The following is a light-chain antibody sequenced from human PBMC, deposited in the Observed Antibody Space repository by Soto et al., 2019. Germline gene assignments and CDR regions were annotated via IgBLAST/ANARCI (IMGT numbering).Light chain of an antibody. Sequence: EIVMTQSPATLSVSPGERATLSCRASQSVNRNLAWYQQKPGQAPRLVIYGASTRATGIPARFSGSGSGTEFTLTISSLQSEDFAVYYCQQYKYFWTFGQGTKVEIK. J-gene: IGKJ1*01. CDR1: QSVNRN. CDR2: GAS. V-gene: IGKV3-15*01. CDR3: QQYKYFWT.